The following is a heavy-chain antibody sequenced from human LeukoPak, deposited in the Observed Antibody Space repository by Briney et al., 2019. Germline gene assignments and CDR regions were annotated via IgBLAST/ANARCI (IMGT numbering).Heavy chain of an antibody. V-gene: IGHV5-51*01. CDR3: AGHLNPRDAYKPFDY. J-gene: IGHJ4*02. CDR2: IYPGDSDT. Sequence: GESLKISCKGSGYSFTTYWIGWVRQMPGKDLEWMGIIYPGDSDTRYSPSFQGQVTISADKSISTAYLQWSSLKASDTAMYYCAGHLNPRDAYKPFDYWGQGTLVTVSS. CDR1: GYSFTTYW. D-gene: IGHD5-24*01.